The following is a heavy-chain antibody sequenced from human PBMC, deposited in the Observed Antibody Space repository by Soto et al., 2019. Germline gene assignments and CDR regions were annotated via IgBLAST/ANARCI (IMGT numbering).Heavy chain of an antibody. CDR2: ISSSSSYI. J-gene: IGHJ5*02. D-gene: IGHD6-13*01. V-gene: IGHV3-21*01. CDR3: ARRPVYSSSWYTPGNWFDP. Sequence: PGGSLRLSCEVSGFTFSRYGMHWVRQAPGKGLEWVSSISSSSSYIYYADSVKGRFTISRDNAKNSLYLQMNSLRAEDTAVYYCARRPVYSSSWYTPGNWFDPWGQGTLVTVSS. CDR1: GFTFSRYG.